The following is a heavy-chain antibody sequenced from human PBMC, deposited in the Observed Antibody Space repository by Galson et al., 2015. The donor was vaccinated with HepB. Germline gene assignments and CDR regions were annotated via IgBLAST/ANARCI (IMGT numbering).Heavy chain of an antibody. J-gene: IGHJ4*02. Sequence: SVKVSCKASGYTFTGYYMHWVRQAPGQGLEWMGWINPNSGGTNYAQKFQGRVTMTRDTSISTAYMELSRLRSDDTAVYYCARGVAVAGYYFDYWGQGTLVTVSS. CDR2: INPNSGGT. V-gene: IGHV1-2*02. CDR3: ARGVAVAGYYFDY. D-gene: IGHD6-19*01. CDR1: GYTFTGYY.